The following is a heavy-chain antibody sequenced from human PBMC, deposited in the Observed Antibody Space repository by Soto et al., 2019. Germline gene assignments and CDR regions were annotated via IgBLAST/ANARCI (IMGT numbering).Heavy chain of an antibody. CDR3: ARDPPTVTTLDYYYGMDV. V-gene: IGHV1-69*12. CDR1: GGTFSSYA. CDR2: IIPIFGTA. J-gene: IGHJ6*02. D-gene: IGHD4-17*01. Sequence: QVQLVQSGAEVKKPGYSVKVSCKASGGTFSSYAISWVRQAPGQGLEWMGGIIPIFGTANYAQKFQGRVTITADESTSTAYMELSSLRSEDTAVYYCARDPPTVTTLDYYYGMDVWGQGTTVTVSS.